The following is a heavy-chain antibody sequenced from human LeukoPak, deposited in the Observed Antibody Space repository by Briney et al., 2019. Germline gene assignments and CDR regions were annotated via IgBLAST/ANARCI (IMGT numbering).Heavy chain of an antibody. CDR3: ARAHGAVAGTGAFDI. Sequence: EASVKVSFKASGYTFTSYGISWVRQAPGQGLEWIGWISAYNGSTNYAQKLQGRVTMTTDAYTSTVYMELRRLRSDDTAVYYCARAHGAVAGTGAFDIWGQGTMVTVSS. CDR2: ISAYNGST. CDR1: GYTFTSYG. V-gene: IGHV1-18*01. D-gene: IGHD6-19*01. J-gene: IGHJ3*02.